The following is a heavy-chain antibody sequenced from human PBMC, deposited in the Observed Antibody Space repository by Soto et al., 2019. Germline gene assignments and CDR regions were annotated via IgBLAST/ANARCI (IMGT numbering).Heavy chain of an antibody. CDR2: IYYSGST. CDR1: GGSISSYY. V-gene: IGHV4-59*01. J-gene: IGHJ4*02. D-gene: IGHD3-22*01. CDR3: AGLIDSSGYSPGYYFAY. Sequence: SETLSLTCTVSGGSISSYYWSWIRQPPGKGLEWIGYIYYSGSTNYNPSLKSRVTISVDTSKNQFSLKLSSVTAADTAVYYCAGLIDSSGYSPGYYFAYGGQEPLVTVPS.